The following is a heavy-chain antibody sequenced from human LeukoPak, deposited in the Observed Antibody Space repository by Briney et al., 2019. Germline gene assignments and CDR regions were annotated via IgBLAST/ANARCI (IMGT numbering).Heavy chain of an antibody. CDR3: ARVDSSSWYIPE. Sequence: SETLSLTCTVSGGSISSSSYYRGWIRQPPGKGLEWIGSIYYSGSTYYNPSLKSRVTISVDTSKNQFSLKLSSVTAADTAVYYCARVDSSSWYIPEWGQGTLVTVSS. J-gene: IGHJ4*02. CDR2: IYYSGST. D-gene: IGHD6-13*01. CDR1: GGSISSSSYY. V-gene: IGHV4-39*07.